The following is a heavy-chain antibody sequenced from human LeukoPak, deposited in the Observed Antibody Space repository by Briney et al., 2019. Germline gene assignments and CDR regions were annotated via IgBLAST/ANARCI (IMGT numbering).Heavy chain of an antibody. J-gene: IGHJ4*02. CDR1: GGSFSGYY. CDR2: INHSGST. CDR3: ARHSEIASLDY. Sequence: PSETLSLTCAVYGGSFSGYYWSWIRQPPGKGLEWIGEINHSGSTNYNPSLKSRVTISVDTSKNQFSLKLSSVTAADTAVYYCARHSEIASLDYWGQGTLVTVSS. D-gene: IGHD6-13*01. V-gene: IGHV4-34*01.